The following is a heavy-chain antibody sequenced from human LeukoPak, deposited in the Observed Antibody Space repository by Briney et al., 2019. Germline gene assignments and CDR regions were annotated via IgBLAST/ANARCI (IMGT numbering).Heavy chain of an antibody. V-gene: IGHV4-59*08. J-gene: IGHJ6*02. Sequence: PSETLSLTCTVSGGSISSYYWSWIRQPPGKGLEWIGYIYYSGSTNYNPSLKSRVTISVDTSKNQFSLKLSSVTAADTAVYYCARLPNHCSGGSCYSSSHNYYYYGMDVWGQGTTVTVSS. CDR1: GGSISSYY. D-gene: IGHD2-15*01. CDR2: IYYSGST. CDR3: ARLPNHCSGGSCYSSSHNYYYYGMDV.